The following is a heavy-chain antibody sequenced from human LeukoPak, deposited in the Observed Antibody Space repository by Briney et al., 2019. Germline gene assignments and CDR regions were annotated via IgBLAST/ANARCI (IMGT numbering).Heavy chain of an antibody. V-gene: IGHV1-2*02. CDR3: ARVGQIGAAADF. J-gene: IGHJ4*02. CDR2: INPNSGGT. D-gene: IGHD6-13*01. CDR1: GYTFTGYY. Sequence: ASVPVSCQASGYTFTGYYMHWVRQAPGQGLEWMGWINPNSGGTKYAQKFQGRVTMTRDTYISTAYMELSRLRSDDTAVYYCARVGQIGAAADFWGQGTLVTVSS.